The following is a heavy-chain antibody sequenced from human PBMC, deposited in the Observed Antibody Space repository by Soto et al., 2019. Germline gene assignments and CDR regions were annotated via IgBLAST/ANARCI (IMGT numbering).Heavy chain of an antibody. CDR3: ARVGGFGATTIDY. CDR1: GGSISSGDYY. J-gene: IGHJ4*02. V-gene: IGHV4-30-4*01. CDR2: IYYSGST. D-gene: IGHD3-10*01. Sequence: QVQLQESGPGLVKPSQTLSLTCTVSGGSISSGDYYWSWIRQPPGKGLEWIGYIYYSGSTYYNPSLKSRVTITVDTSKNQFSLKLSSVTAADTAVYYCARVGGFGATTIDYWGQGTLVTVSS.